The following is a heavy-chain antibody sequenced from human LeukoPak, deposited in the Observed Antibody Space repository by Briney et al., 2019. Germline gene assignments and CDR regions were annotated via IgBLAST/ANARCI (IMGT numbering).Heavy chain of an antibody. Sequence: GASVKVSCKASGYTFTNYGITWVRQAPGQGLEWMGWISASNGDTHYSEKFQDRITVTTDTSTSTAYMELRSLVSDDTAVYYCARVDTIIAAAGTSAYYYGMDVWGQGTTVTVSS. CDR2: ISASNGDT. J-gene: IGHJ6*02. CDR3: ARVDTIIAAAGTSAYYYGMDV. CDR1: GYTFTNYG. D-gene: IGHD6-13*01. V-gene: IGHV1-18*01.